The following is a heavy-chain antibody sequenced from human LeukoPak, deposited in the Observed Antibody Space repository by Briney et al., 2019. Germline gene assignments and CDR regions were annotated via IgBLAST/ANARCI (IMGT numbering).Heavy chain of an antibody. V-gene: IGHV1-18*01. CDR3: ARDDRSGYYDD. CDR1: GGTFSSYA. D-gene: IGHD3-22*01. CDR2: ISAYNGNT. Sequence: ASVKVSCKASGGTFSSYAISWMRPAPGQGLEWMGWISAYNGNTNNAQKFQGRVTVTTDTSTSTAYMELRSLRSDDTAVYYCARDDRSGYYDDWGQGTLVTVSS. J-gene: IGHJ4*02.